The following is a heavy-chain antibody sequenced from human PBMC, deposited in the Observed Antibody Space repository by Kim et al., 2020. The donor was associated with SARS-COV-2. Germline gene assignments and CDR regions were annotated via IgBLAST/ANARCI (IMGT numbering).Heavy chain of an antibody. Sequence: GNTGYAQKFQGRVTMTRNTSISTAYMELSSLRSEDTAVYYCARGIPRDVWGQGTTVTVSS. CDR3: ARGIPRDV. CDR2: GNT. J-gene: IGHJ6*02. D-gene: IGHD2-2*02. V-gene: IGHV1-8*01.